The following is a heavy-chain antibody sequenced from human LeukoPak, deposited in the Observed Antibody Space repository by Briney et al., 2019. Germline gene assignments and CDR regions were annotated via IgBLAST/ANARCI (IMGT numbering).Heavy chain of an antibody. V-gene: IGHV4-34*01. CDR2: INHSGST. D-gene: IGHD3-3*01. CDR1: GGSFSGYY. J-gene: IGHJ5*02. Sequence: SETLSLTCAVYGGSFSGYYWSWIRQPPGKGLEWIGEINHSGSTNYNPSPKSRVTISVDTSKNQFSLKLSSVTAADTAVYYCARVTEYYDFWSGSQNWFDPWGQGTLVTVSS. CDR3: ARVTEYYDFWSGSQNWFDP.